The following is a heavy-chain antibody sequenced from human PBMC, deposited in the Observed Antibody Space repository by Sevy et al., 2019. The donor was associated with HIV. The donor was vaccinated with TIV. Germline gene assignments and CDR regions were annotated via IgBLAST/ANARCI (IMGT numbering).Heavy chain of an antibody. V-gene: IGHV3-30-3*01. D-gene: IGHD3-10*01. Sequence: GGSLRLSCAASGFTFSSYAMHWVRQAPGKGLEWVAVISYDGSNKYYADSVKGRFTISRDNSKNTLYLQMNSLRAEDTAVYYCARDRLGRSPNMVRGVSLLDYGMDVWGQGTTVTVSS. J-gene: IGHJ6*02. CDR1: GFTFSSYA. CDR2: ISYDGSNK. CDR3: ARDRLGRSPNMVRGVSLLDYGMDV.